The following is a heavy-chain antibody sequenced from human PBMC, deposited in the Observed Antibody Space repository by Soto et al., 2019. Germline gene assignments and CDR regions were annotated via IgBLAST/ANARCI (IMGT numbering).Heavy chain of an antibody. CDR2: TYYRSKWYN. CDR1: GDSVSSNSAA. Sequence: PSQTLSLTCAISGDSVSSNSAAWNWIRQSPSRGLEWLGRTYYRSKWYNDYAVSVKSRITVNPDTSKNQFSLQLNSVTPEDTAVYYCARERVDTERYYYYGMDVWGQGTTVTVSS. D-gene: IGHD5-18*01. V-gene: IGHV6-1*01. J-gene: IGHJ6*02. CDR3: ARERVDTERYYYYGMDV.